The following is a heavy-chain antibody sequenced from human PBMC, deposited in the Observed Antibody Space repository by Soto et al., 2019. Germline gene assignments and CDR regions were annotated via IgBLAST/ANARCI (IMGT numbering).Heavy chain of an antibody. Sequence: SETLSLTCTVSGGSISSYYWSWIRQPPGKGLEWIGYIYYSGSTNYNPSLKSRVTISVDTSKNQFSLKLSSVTAADTAVYYCARDAGSGSHDYYYYYGMDAWGQGTTVTV. D-gene: IGHD3-10*01. V-gene: IGHV4-59*01. CDR3: ARDAGSGSHDYYYYYGMDA. CDR1: GGSISSYY. J-gene: IGHJ6*02. CDR2: IYYSGST.